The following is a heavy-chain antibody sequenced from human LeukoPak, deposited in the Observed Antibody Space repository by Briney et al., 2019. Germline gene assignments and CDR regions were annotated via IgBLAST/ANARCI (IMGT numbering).Heavy chain of an antibody. Sequence: SVTVSCKASGGTFSSYAISWVRQAPGQGLEWMGRIIPILGIANYAQKFQGRVTITADKSTSTAYMELSSLRSEDTAVYYCAEIVGDLRGNKGYEPYYYGMDVWGQGTTVTVSS. V-gene: IGHV1-69*04. J-gene: IGHJ6*02. CDR1: GGTFSSYA. D-gene: IGHD5-12*01. CDR2: IIPILGIA. CDR3: AEIVGDLRGNKGYEPYYYGMDV.